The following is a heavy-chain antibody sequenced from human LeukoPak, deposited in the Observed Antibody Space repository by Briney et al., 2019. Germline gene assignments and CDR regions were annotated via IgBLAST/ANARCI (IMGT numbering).Heavy chain of an antibody. D-gene: IGHD6-13*01. V-gene: IGHV4-59*12. CDR1: GGTISSYY. Sequence: SETLSLTCTVSGGTISSYYRSWIRQPPGKGLVWLGYIYYTGTTKYNPSLKSLVTISVHTSKSQFSLKLSSVTAADTAVYYCARGYNARGSSSWYGNYYYGMDVWGQGTTVTVSS. CDR3: ARGYNARGSSSWYGNYYYGMDV. CDR2: IYYTGTT. J-gene: IGHJ6*02.